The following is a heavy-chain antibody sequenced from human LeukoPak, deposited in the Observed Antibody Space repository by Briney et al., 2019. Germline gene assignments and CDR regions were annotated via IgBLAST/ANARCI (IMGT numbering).Heavy chain of an antibody. V-gene: IGHV1-8*01. CDR1: GYTFTSYD. D-gene: IGHD2-21*01. CDR3: TRSVRNGHIDY. J-gene: IGHJ4*02. Sequence: GASVKVSCKASGYTFTSYDINWVRQATGQGLEWMGWMNPNSGNTVYAQKFQGRVTMTRSTSISTAYMELSSLRFEDTAVYYCTRSVRNGHIDYWGQGTLVTVSS. CDR2: MNPNSGNT.